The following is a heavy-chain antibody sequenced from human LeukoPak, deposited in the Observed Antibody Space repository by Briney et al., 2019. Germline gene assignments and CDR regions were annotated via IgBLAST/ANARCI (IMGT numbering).Heavy chain of an antibody. CDR1: GFTFSSYG. V-gene: IGHV3-23*01. D-gene: IGHD1-26*01. CDR3: AKDSKIVGPTFRSYHYMDV. CDR2: ISGSGGST. J-gene: IGHJ6*03. Sequence: GGSLRLSCAASGFTFSSYGMSWVRQAPGKGLEWVSAISGSGGSTYYADSVKGRFTISRDNSKKTLYLQMNSLRAEDTAVYYRAKDSKIVGPTFRSYHYMDVWGKGTTVTVSS.